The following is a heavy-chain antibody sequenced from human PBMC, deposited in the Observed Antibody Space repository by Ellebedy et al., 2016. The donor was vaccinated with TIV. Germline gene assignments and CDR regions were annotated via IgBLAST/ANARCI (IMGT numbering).Heavy chain of an antibody. CDR2: ISWNSGSI. CDR1: GFTFDDYA. Sequence: GGSLRLSXAASGFTFDDYAMHWVRQAPGKGLEWVSGISWNSGSIGYADSVKGRFTISRDNAKNSLYLQMNSLRAEDTALYYCAKGGLGIYGDYEGNYFDYWGQGTLVTVSS. CDR3: AKGGLGIYGDYEGNYFDY. V-gene: IGHV3-9*01. J-gene: IGHJ4*02. D-gene: IGHD4-17*01.